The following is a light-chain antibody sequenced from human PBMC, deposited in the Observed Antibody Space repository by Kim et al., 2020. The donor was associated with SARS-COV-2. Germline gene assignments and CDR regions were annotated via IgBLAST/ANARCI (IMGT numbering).Light chain of an antibody. V-gene: IGKV3-15*01. Sequence: EIVMTQSPATLSVSPGETATLSCRASQSVTSNLVWYQQKPGQAPRLLIYSASTRATGIPARFSGAGSGTAFTLTISSLQPEDFAIYYCQQYTKWRLVGPGAKVDSK. J-gene: IGKJ3*01. CDR2: SAS. CDR1: QSVTSN. CDR3: QQYTKWRL.